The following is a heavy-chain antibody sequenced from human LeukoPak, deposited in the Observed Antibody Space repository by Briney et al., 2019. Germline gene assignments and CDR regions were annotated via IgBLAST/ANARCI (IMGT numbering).Heavy chain of an antibody. V-gene: IGHV4-38-2*02. CDR3: ATGVHGITAAGDYYFDY. D-gene: IGHD6-13*01. CDR1: GYSISSGYY. CDR2: IYDIGTT. Sequence: PSETLSLTCTVSGYSISSGYYWGWIRQPPGKGLEWIGYIYDIGTTNYNPSLKTRVTMSVDTSNNQFSLKLSSVTAADTAVYYCATGVHGITAAGDYYFDYWGQGTLVTVSS. J-gene: IGHJ4*02.